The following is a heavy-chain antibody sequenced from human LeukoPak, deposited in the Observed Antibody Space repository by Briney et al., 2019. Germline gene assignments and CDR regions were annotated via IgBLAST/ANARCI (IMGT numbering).Heavy chain of an antibody. CDR1: GYTFTSFG. CDR3: ARDLGLDTSMIFFDY. D-gene: IGHD3/OR15-3a*01. CDR2: ISAYNGNT. Sequence: ASVKVSCKASGYTFTSFGISWVRQAPGQGPEWMGWISAYNGNTNYLQKFQGRVTMTTDTSTNPAYMELRSLTSDDTAVYYCARDLGLDTSMIFFDYWGQGTVVTVSS. V-gene: IGHV1-18*01. J-gene: IGHJ4*02.